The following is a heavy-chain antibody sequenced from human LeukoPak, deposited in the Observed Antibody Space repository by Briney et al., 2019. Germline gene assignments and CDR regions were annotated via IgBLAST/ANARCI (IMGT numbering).Heavy chain of an antibody. V-gene: IGHV3-7*01. J-gene: IGHJ6*03. D-gene: IGHD6-13*01. Sequence: GGSLRLSCAASGLTFSSYWMSWVRQAPGKGLEWVANIKQDGSEKYYVDSVKGRFTISRDNAKNSLYLQMNSLRAEDTAVYYCARLQQQLVRLLSRDTTYYYYYYMDVWGKGTTVTVSS. CDR1: GLTFSSYW. CDR3: ARLQQQLVRLLSRDTTYYYYYYMDV. CDR2: IKQDGSEK.